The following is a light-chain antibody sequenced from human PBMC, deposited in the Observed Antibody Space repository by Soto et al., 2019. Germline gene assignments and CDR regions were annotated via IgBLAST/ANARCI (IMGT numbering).Light chain of an antibody. CDR3: QQYNNSPYT. J-gene: IGKJ2*01. V-gene: IGKV3-20*01. CDR1: QSVSSSY. Sequence: EIVLTQSPGTLSLSPGERATLSCRTSQSVSSSYLAWYQQKPGQAPRLLIYGTSSRATGIPDRFGGSGSGTDFTLTISRLEPEDFAVYYCQQYNNSPYTFGQGTKLEIK. CDR2: GTS.